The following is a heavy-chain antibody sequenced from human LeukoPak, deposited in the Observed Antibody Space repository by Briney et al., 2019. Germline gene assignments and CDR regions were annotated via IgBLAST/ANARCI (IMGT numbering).Heavy chain of an antibody. CDR1: GFTFSNYA. J-gene: IGHJ4*02. Sequence: GGSLRLSCAASGFTFSNYAMHWVRQAPGKGLEWLTFISNDGRNKKYADSVKGRFTISRDNSKNTLHLQMSSLRAEDTAVYCCARVGIQLWLTLLDYWGQGTLVTVSS. CDR2: ISNDGRNK. CDR3: ARVGIQLWLTLLDY. D-gene: IGHD5-18*01. V-gene: IGHV3-30*04.